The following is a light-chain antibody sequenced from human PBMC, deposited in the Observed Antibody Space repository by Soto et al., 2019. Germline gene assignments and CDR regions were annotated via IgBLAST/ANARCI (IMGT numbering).Light chain of an antibody. J-gene: IGKJ1*01. CDR1: ESISGG. CDR3: QQSYSTPRT. V-gene: IGKV1-5*01. Sequence: IQMIQSPPTVSAKVGDRVTMTCRASESISGGLAWYQQKPGKAPKLLIYDASSLESGVPSRFSGSGSGTEFTLTISRLQPEDFATYYCQQSYSTPRTFGQGTKVEI. CDR2: DAS.